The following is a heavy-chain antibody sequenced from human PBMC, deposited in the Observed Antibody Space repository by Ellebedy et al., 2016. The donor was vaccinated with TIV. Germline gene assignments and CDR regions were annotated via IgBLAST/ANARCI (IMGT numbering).Heavy chain of an antibody. D-gene: IGHD5-12*01. CDR1: GFTFTTYW. J-gene: IGHJ4*02. CDR3: ARDPNSPGDTGYGDY. Sequence: GESLKISCAASGFTFTTYWMSWDRQAPGKGLEWVANMNQVGSEKYYVDSVKGRFTISRDNAQNSLYLHMNNLRAEDTAVYYCARDPNSPGDTGYGDYWGQGVVVTVST. CDR2: MNQVGSEK. V-gene: IGHV3-7*03.